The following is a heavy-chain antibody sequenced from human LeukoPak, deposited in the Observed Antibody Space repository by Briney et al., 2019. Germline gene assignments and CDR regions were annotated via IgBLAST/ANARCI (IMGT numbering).Heavy chain of an antibody. J-gene: IGHJ6*04. V-gene: IGHV3-48*04. Sequence: GGSLRLSCAASGFTFSSYWMDWVHQAPGKGLEWVSYISSSGSTIYYADSVKGRFTISRDNAKNSLYLQMNSLRAEDTAVYYCAELGITMIGGVWGKGTTVTISS. CDR2: ISSSGSTI. CDR1: GFTFSSYW. CDR3: AELGITMIGGV. D-gene: IGHD3-10*02.